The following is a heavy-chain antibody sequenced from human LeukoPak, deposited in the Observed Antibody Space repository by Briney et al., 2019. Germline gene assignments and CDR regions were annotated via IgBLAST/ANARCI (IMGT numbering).Heavy chain of an antibody. J-gene: IGHJ4*02. CDR1: GVTFRTYS. CDR2: VSADGRTQ. Sequence: GGSLRLSCAASGVTFRTYSIHWVRQAPGKGLEWVTVVSADGRTQLYSDSVKGRFTVSRDNSLNTLHLQMNSLKTEDTAVYYCAREFGHNRWYFDYWGQGALVTVSS. CDR3: AREFGHNRWYFDY. D-gene: IGHD5-24*01. V-gene: IGHV3-30*03.